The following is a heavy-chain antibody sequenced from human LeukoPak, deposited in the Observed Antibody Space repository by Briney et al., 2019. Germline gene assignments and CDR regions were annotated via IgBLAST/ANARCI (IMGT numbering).Heavy chain of an antibody. CDR1: GGSFSGYY. D-gene: IGHD5-24*01. V-gene: IGHV4-34*01. CDR3: ARHIEGLGMATLDV. Sequence: PSETLSLTCAVYGGSFSGYYWSWIRQPPGKGLEWIGEINHSGSTNYNPSLKSRVTISVDTSKNQFSLKLSSVTAADTAVYYCARHIEGLGMATLDVWGQGTTVTVSS. CDR2: INHSGST. J-gene: IGHJ6*02.